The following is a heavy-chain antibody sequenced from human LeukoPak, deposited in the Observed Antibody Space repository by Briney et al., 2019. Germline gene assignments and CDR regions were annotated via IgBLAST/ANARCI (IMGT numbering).Heavy chain of an antibody. J-gene: IGHJ4*02. D-gene: IGHD1-14*01. CDR1: GFTFNNYG. CDR2: IRYDGHSK. CDR3: AKDRAGMSNPFDY. V-gene: IGHV3-30*02. Sequence: GGSLRLSCAASGFTFNNYGMHWVRQAPGKGLEWVAFIRYDGHSKYYADSVKGRFTISRDNSKNTLSLHMNSLSAEDTALYYCAKDRAGMSNPFDYWGQGTLVTVSS.